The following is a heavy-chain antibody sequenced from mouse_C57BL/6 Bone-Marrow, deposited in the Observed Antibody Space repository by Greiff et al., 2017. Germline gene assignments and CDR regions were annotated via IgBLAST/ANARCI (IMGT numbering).Heavy chain of an antibody. CDR2: IDPETGGT. D-gene: IGHD1-1*01. V-gene: IGHV1-15*01. Sequence: QVQLKESGAELVRPGASVTLSCKASGYTFTDYEMHWVKQTPVHGLEWIGAIDPETGGTAYNQKFKGKAILTADKSSSTAYMELRSLTSEDSAVYYCRTVVADPYVDYWGQGTTLTVSS. J-gene: IGHJ2*01. CDR3: RTVVADPYVDY. CDR1: GYTFTDYE.